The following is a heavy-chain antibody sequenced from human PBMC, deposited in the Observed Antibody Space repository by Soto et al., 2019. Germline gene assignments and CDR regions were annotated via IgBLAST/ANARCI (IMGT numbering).Heavy chain of an antibody. CDR1: GGTFSTYA. CDR3: ASGIQLWLRRINNGYSG. CDR2: IIPMFGTA. J-gene: IGHJ4*02. Sequence: QVQLVQSGAEVKKPESSVKVSCKAPGGTFSTYAISWVRQAPGQGLEWMGGIIPMFGTANYAQRFQDRVTITEDESKNTVYMELSSLRSEDTAVYFCASGIQLWLRRINNGYSGWGQGTLVTVNS. D-gene: IGHD5-18*01. V-gene: IGHV1-69*12.